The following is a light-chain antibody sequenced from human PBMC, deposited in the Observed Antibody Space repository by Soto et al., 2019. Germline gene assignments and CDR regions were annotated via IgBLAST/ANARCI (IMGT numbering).Light chain of an antibody. Sequence: QSALTQPPSASGSPGQSVTISCTGTSTDVGAYNYVSWYQQHPGKAPKLMIYEVTKRPSGVPDRFSGSKSGNTASLTVSGLQTEDEAAYYCGSHAGNSNLVFGGGTKLTVL. CDR2: EVT. J-gene: IGLJ3*02. V-gene: IGLV2-8*01. CDR1: STDVGAYNY. CDR3: GSHAGNSNLV.